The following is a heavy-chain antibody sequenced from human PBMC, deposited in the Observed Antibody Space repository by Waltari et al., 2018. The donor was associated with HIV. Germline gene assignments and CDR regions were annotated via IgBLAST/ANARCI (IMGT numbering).Heavy chain of an antibody. CDR2: IKHSGST. CDR3: ARGYPIVVVPAATYYYGMDV. D-gene: IGHD2-2*01. CDR1: GGSFSGYY. V-gene: IGHV4-34*01. J-gene: IGHJ6*02. Sequence: QVQLQQWGAGLLKPSETLSLTCAVYGGSFSGYYWSWFRQPPGKGLEWIGEIKHSGSTNYNPSLKSRVTISVDTSKNQFSLKLSSVTAADTAVYYCARGYPIVVVPAATYYYGMDVWGQGTTVTVSS.